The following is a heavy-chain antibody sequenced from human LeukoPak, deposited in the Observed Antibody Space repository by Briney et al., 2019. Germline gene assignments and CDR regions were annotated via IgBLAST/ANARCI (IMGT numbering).Heavy chain of an antibody. CDR3: AILGELSYYGMDV. V-gene: IGHV3-66*01. Sequence: GGSLRLPCAASGFTVSSNYMSWVRQAPGKGLEWVSVIYSGGSTYYADSVKGRFTISRDNSKNTLYLQMSSLRAEDTAVYYCAILGELSYYGMDVWGQGTTVTVSS. D-gene: IGHD3-10*01. CDR1: GFTVSSNY. J-gene: IGHJ6*02. CDR2: IYSGGST.